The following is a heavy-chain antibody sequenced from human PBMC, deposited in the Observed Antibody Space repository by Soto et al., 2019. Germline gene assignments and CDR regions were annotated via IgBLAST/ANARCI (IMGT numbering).Heavy chain of an antibody. Sequence: QVQLVESGGGVVQPGGSLRLSCAPSGFTFKNYGMHWVRQAPGKGLEWVALIWYDGSKKYYADSVKGRFTISRDNSKNTLYLQMNSLRVEDTAVYYCARDSARYSGSYYHDYWGQGTLVTVSS. D-gene: IGHD1-26*01. J-gene: IGHJ4*02. CDR1: GFTFKNYG. CDR3: ARDSARYSGSYYHDY. CDR2: IWYDGSKK. V-gene: IGHV3-33*01.